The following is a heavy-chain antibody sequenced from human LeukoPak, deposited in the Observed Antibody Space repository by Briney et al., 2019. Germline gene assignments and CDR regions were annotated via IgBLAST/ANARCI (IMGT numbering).Heavy chain of an antibody. D-gene: IGHD1-14*01. Sequence: GGSLRLSCAASGFTFSSYGMHWVRQAPGKGLEWVAFIRYDGSNKYYADSVKGRFTISRDNSKNTLYLQMNSLRAEDTAVYYCAKAKPREGGYFDYWGRGTLVTVSS. V-gene: IGHV3-30*02. CDR3: AKAKPREGGYFDY. CDR1: GFTFSSYG. J-gene: IGHJ4*02. CDR2: IRYDGSNK.